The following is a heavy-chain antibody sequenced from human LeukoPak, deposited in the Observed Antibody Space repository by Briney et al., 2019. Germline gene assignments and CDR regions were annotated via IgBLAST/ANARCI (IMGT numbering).Heavy chain of an antibody. CDR2: IYYSGST. J-gene: IGHJ4*02. V-gene: IGHV4-28*01. CDR1: GXSISSNNW. D-gene: IGHD3-22*01. Sequence: SETLSLTCAVSGXSISSNNWWGWIRQPPGKGLEWIGYIYYSGSTFYNPSLKSRVTMSVDTSKNQFSLRLTSVTAVDTAVYYCARNDYESTGFDYWGPGSLVTVSS. CDR3: ARNDYESTGFDY.